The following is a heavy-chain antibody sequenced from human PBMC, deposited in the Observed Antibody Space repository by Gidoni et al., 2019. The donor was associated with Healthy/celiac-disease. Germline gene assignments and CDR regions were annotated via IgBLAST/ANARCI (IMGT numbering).Heavy chain of an antibody. Sequence: HVQLQESGPGLVNPSQTLSLICAVSGCSISSGDYYWSWIRQPPAKGLEWIGHIYYSGSTYYNPSLKSRVTISVETAKNQFSLKLSSVTAADTAVYYCARVEYSSSSVDYWGQGTLVTVSS. J-gene: IGHJ4*02. V-gene: IGHV4-30-4*01. CDR1: GCSISSGDYY. CDR3: ARVEYSSSSVDY. D-gene: IGHD6-6*01. CDR2: IYYSGST.